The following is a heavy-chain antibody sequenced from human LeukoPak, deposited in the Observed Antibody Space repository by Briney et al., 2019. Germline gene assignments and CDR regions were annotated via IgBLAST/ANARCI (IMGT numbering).Heavy chain of an antibody. CDR1: GYTFTGYY. Sequence: ASVKVSCKASGYTFTGYYMHWVRQAPGQGLAWMGWINPNSGGTNYAQKFQGRVTMTRDTSISTAYMELSRLRSDDTAVYYCARDADGGDSVTDWGQGTLVTVSS. V-gene: IGHV1-2*02. J-gene: IGHJ4*02. D-gene: IGHD2-21*01. CDR3: ARDADGGDSVTD. CDR2: INPNSGGT.